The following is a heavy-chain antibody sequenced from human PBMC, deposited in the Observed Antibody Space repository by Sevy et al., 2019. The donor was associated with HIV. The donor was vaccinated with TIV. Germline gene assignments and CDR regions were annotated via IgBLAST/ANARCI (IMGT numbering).Heavy chain of an antibody. V-gene: IGHV4-61*02. CDR3: ARLVREGATYPDY. CDR2: IHASGNT. D-gene: IGHD1-26*01. CDR1: GGSISSGNYY. Sequence: SETLSLTCTVSGGSISSGNYYWSWIRQPAGKGLEWIGRIHASGNTNYKSSLKSRVTMSVDTSKNQFSLRVTSVTAADTAVYYCARLVREGATYPDYWGQGTLVTVSS. J-gene: IGHJ4*02.